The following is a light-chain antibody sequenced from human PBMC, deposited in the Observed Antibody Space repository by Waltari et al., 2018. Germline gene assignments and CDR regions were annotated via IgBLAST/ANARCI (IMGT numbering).Light chain of an antibody. CDR2: AAS. CDR3: LQDYNYPWT. CDR1: QGIRYD. V-gene: IGKV1-6*01. J-gene: IGKJ1*01. Sequence: AIQMTQSPSSLSASVGDNVTITCRASQGIRYDLGWYQQKPGKAPKLLIYAASSLQSGVPSRFSGGGAGTEFTLTISSLQPEDFATYYCLQDYNYPWTFGQGTKVEIK.